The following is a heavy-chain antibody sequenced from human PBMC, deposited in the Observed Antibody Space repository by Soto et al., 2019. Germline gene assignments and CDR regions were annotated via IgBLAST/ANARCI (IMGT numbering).Heavy chain of an antibody. CDR1: GGTFSSYA. J-gene: IGHJ6*02. Sequence: ASVKVSCKASGGTFSSYAISWVRQAPGQGLEWMGGIIPIFGTANYAQKFQGRVTITADESTSTAYMELSSLRSEDTAVYYCARDDYHRTYGMDVWGQGTTVTVSS. V-gene: IGHV1-69*13. CDR2: IIPIFGTA. CDR3: ARDDYHRTYGMDV. D-gene: IGHD4-17*01.